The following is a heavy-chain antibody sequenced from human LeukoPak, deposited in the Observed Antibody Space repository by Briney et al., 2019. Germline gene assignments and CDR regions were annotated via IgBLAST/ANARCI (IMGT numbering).Heavy chain of an antibody. CDR3: ARICSWSPYYYYYGMDV. CDR1: GFTFSGSA. Sequence: GGSLRLSCAASGFTFSGSAMHWVRQASGKGLEWVGRIRSKANSYATAYAASVKGRFTISRDNSKNTLYLQMNSLRAEDTAVYYCARICSWSPYYYYYGMDVWGQGTTVTVSS. J-gene: IGHJ6*02. V-gene: IGHV3-73*01. CDR2: IRSKANSYAT. D-gene: IGHD6-13*01.